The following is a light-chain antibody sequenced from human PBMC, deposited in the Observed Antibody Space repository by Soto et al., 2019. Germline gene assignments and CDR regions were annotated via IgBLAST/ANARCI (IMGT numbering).Light chain of an antibody. J-gene: IGKJ2*01. CDR3: QKLSICPFI. V-gene: IGKV3-11*01. CDR1: QSVSSY. CDR2: DAS. Sequence: EIVWTQSPASLYLSPGETATLSCRASQSVSSYLAWYQQKPGQVPRLLIYDASHRATGFPGRFSGSGSGTDFTLTISSLEPADFAVYYCQKLSICPFIFGQGTKVQIK.